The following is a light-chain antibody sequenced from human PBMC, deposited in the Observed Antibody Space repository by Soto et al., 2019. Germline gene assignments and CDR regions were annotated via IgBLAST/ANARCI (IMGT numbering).Light chain of an antibody. V-gene: IGLV2-11*01. CDR3: CSFARSPYV. CDR1: SNDVGLYNY. CDR2: DVN. J-gene: IGLJ1*01. Sequence: QSVLTQPRSVSGSPGQSVTISCTGTSNDVGLYNYVSWYQRYPGKAPKVVIYDVNKRPSGVPDRFSGSKSGNTASLTISGLQAGEEADYYCCSFARSPYVFGTSNNVTVL.